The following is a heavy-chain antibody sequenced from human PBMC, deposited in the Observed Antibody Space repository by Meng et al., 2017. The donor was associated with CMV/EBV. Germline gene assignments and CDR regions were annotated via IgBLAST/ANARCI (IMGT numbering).Heavy chain of an antibody. J-gene: IGHJ4*02. CDR3: ARGGYYYDSSGYLKG. Sequence: GESLKISCAASGFTFSSYWMHWVRQAPGKGLVWVSRINSDGSSTSYADSVKGRFTISRDNAKNTLYLQMNSLRAEDTAVYYCARGGYYYDSSGYLKGWDQGTLVTVSS. CDR1: GFTFSSYW. CDR2: INSDGSST. V-gene: IGHV3-74*01. D-gene: IGHD3-22*01.